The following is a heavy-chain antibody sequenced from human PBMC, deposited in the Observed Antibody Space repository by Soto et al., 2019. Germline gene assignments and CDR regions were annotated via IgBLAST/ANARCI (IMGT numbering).Heavy chain of an antibody. D-gene: IGHD2-15*01. CDR2: IYPGDSDT. V-gene: IGHV5-51*01. CDR1: GYSFTSYW. CDR3: ARHSDRYCSGGSCYSHYYYYMAV. Sequence: PGESLKISCKGSGYSFTSYWIGWVLQMPGKGLEWMGIIYPGDSDTRYSPSFQGQVTISADKSISTAYLQWSSLKASDTAMYYCARHSDRYCSGGSCYSHYYYYMAVRGKGTTVTVS. J-gene: IGHJ6*03.